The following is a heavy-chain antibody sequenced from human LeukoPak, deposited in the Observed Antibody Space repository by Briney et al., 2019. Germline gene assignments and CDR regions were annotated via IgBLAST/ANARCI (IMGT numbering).Heavy chain of an antibody. J-gene: IGHJ5*02. V-gene: IGHV4-61*02. CDR3: ARDLPGDWFDP. CDR2: IYTSGST. CDR1: GGSISSGSYY. Sequence: SETLSLTCTVSGGSISSGSYYWSWIRQPAGKELEWIGRIYTSGSTNYNPSLKSRVTISVDTSKNQFSLKLSSVTAADTAVYYCARDLPGDWFDPWGQGTLVTVSS.